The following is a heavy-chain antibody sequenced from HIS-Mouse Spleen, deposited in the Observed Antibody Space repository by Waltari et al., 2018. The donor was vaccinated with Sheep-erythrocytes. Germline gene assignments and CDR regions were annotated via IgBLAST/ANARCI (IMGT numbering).Heavy chain of an antibody. CDR2: INHSGST. Sequence: QVQLQQWGAGLLKPSETLSLTCAVYGGSFSGYYWSWIRQPPGKGLEWIGEINHSGSTNSNPYLKSRVTIAVDTSENQFSPKLSSVTAAETAVYYCARGPRTGDHNYWYFDLWGRGTLVTVSS. V-gene: IGHV4-34*01. CDR1: GGSFSGYY. D-gene: IGHD7-27*01. J-gene: IGHJ2*01. CDR3: ARGPRTGDHNYWYFDL.